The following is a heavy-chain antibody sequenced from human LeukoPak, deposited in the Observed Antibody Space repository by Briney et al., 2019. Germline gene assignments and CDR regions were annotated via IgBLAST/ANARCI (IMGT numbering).Heavy chain of an antibody. CDR1: GYTFTGYY. J-gene: IGHJ6*02. D-gene: IGHD6-19*01. Sequence: ASVKVSCKASGYTFTGYYMHWVRQAPGQGLEWMGWINPNSGGTNYAQKFQGRVTMTRDTSISTAYMELSRLRSDETAVYYCARVRIAVAGTWGIGYYYYGMDVWGQGTTVTVSS. CDR2: INPNSGGT. V-gene: IGHV1-2*02. CDR3: ARVRIAVAGTWGIGYYYYGMDV.